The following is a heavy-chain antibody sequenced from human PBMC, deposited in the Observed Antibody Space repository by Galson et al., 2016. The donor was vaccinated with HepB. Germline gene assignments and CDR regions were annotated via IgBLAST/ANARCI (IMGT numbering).Heavy chain of an antibody. CDR2: INSDGSTT. CDR3: VNLGTTRT. CDR1: GFTFSSYW. D-gene: IGHD1-26*01. V-gene: IGHV3-74*01. Sequence: SLRLSCAASGFTFSSYWMHWVRQAPGKGLVWVSRINSDGSTTHYADSAKGRFTISRDNAKNTLYLQMNNLRAEDTAVYYCVNLGTTRTWGQGTQVTVSS. J-gene: IGHJ5*02.